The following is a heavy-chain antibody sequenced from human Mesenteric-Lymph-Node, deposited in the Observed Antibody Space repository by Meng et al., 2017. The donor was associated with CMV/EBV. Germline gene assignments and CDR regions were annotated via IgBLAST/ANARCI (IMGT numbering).Heavy chain of an antibody. J-gene: IGHJ4*02. CDR3: ARGTRRTIDY. CDR1: GYTFTNYY. CDR2: INPSGGTT. Sequence: SRKASGYTFTNYYVHWVRQAPGQGHEWMGIINPSGGTTSYAQKFQGRVTMTRDTSTSTVYMELSSLRSEDAAMYYCARGTRRTIDYWGQGTLVTVSS. D-gene: IGHD3/OR15-3a*01. V-gene: IGHV1-46*01.